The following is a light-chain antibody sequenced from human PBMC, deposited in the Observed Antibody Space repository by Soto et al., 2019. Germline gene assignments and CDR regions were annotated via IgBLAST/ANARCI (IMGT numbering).Light chain of an antibody. CDR2: AAS. CDR3: QQFNVYPLT. J-gene: IGKJ4*01. Sequence: DIQLTQSPSFLSASVGDRVTITCRASQGISSHIALYQQKAGKAPKLLSYAASSLQSGVPSRFSGSASGTEFTLAISSLHPEDFATYSCQQFNVYPLTFGGGTKVEIK. V-gene: IGKV1-9*01. CDR1: QGISSH.